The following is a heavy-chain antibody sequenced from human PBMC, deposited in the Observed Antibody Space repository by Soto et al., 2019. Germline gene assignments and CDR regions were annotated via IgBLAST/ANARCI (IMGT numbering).Heavy chain of an antibody. J-gene: IGHJ6*03. CDR2: ISWNSGQL. CDR3: AKDKSTGEYSYYRYMDV. Sequence: EVQLVESGGGLVQPDRSLRLSCVAYGFTFDDYAMHWVRQAPGKGLEWVSAISWNSGQLDYADSVRGRFTISRDNAKNSLYLQMNSLRPEDTALYYCAKDKSTGEYSYYRYMDVWGKGTTVTVSS. CDR1: GFTFDDYA. D-gene: IGHD4-17*01. V-gene: IGHV3-9*01.